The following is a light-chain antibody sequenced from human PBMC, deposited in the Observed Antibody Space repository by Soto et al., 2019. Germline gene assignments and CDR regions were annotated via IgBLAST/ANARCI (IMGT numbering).Light chain of an antibody. V-gene: IGKV3-15*01. J-gene: IGKJ5*01. CDR2: GAS. Sequence: RVMTQSPDTLSVSPGERATLSCRASETVRSNLAWYQQKPGQAPRLLIYGASTRATGIPARFSGSGSGTEFTLTISSLQSEDFAVYYCQQYNNWPITFGQGTRLEIK. CDR1: ETVRSN. CDR3: QQYNNWPIT.